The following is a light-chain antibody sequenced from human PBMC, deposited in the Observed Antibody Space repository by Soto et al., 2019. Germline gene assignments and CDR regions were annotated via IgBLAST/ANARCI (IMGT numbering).Light chain of an antibody. CDR1: QSVSSSY. Sequence: EIVVTLSPGTLSLSPGERATLSCRASQSVSSSYLAWYQQKPGQAPRLLIYGASSRATGIPDRFSGSGSGTDFTLTISSLQPEDFATYYCQQLNSYPQTFGQGTKVDIK. CDR3: QQLNSYPQT. J-gene: IGKJ1*01. V-gene: IGKV3-20*01. CDR2: GAS.